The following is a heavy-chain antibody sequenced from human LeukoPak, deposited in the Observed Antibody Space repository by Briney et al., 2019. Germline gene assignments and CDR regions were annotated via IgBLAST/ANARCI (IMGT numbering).Heavy chain of an antibody. CDR2: INTDGGST. Sequence: GGSLRLSCAASGFTVSSNYMSWVRQAPGKGLEWVSRINTDGGSTTYADSVKGRFTISRDNAKNSLYLQMNSLRAEDTALYYCAKDMGYDILTGYDGDAFDIWGQGTMVTVSS. CDR1: GFTVSSNY. V-gene: IGHV3-74*01. J-gene: IGHJ3*02. D-gene: IGHD3-9*01. CDR3: AKDMGYDILTGYDGDAFDI.